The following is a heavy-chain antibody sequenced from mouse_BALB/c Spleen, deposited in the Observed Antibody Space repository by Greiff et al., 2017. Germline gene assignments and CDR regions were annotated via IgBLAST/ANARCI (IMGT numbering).Heavy chain of an antibody. CDR1: GFTFSSFG. J-gene: IGHJ2*01. CDR2: ISSGSSTI. V-gene: IGHV5-17*02. D-gene: IGHD1-1*01. Sequence: EVKLVESGGGLVQPGGSRKLSCAASGFTFSSFGMHWVRQAPEKGLEWVAYISSGSSTIYYADTVKGRFTISRDNPKNTLFLQMTSLRSEDTAMYYCARGDGSLDYWGQGTTLTVSS. CDR3: ARGDGSLDY.